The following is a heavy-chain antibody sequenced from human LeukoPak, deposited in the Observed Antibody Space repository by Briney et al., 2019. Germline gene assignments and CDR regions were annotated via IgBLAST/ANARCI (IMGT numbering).Heavy chain of an antibody. CDR3: ARERLAVAGCFQH. D-gene: IGHD6-19*01. CDR1: GGSFSGYY. Sequence: SETLSFTCAVYGGSFSGYYWSGIRQPPGKGLEWIGEINHSGSTNYNPSLKSRVTISVDTSKNQFSLKLSSVTAADTAVYYCARERLAVAGCFQHWGQGTLVTVSS. CDR2: INHSGST. V-gene: IGHV4-34*01. J-gene: IGHJ1*01.